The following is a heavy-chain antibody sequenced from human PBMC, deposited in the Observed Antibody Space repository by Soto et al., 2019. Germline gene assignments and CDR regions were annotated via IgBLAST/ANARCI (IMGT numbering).Heavy chain of an antibody. D-gene: IGHD5-18*01. CDR2: IFPSGST. J-gene: IGHJ4*02. V-gene: IGHV4-4*07. CDR1: GVSISNYY. Sequence: SETLSLTCTVSGVSISNYYWTWIRQPAGKGLEWIGRIFPSGSTNYNPSLRGRVTMSVDTSKNLFSLKLSSVTAADTALYYCASEGTAMKLHYWGQGTLVTVSS. CDR3: ASEGTAMKLHY.